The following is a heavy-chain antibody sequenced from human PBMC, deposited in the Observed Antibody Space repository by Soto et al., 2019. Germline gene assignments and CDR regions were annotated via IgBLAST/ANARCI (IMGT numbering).Heavy chain of an antibody. D-gene: IGHD3-10*02. CDR1: GYTFTRYA. J-gene: IGHJ5*02. CDR3: GRDQSGTGYYVDWFDP. CDR2: INAGNSDT. V-gene: IGHV1-3*01. Sequence: GASVKVSRKACGYTFTRYAMHCVRQAPGQRLEWMGWINAGNSDTTYSQKFQGRVTFTRDTVATTVNMELTSLTSEDTAVYYCGRDQSGTGYYVDWFDPWGQGTLVTVSS.